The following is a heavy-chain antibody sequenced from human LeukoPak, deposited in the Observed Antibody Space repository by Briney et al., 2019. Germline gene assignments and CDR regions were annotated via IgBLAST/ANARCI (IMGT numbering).Heavy chain of an antibody. CDR3: ARAAYSSSWPNYYFYYYMDV. V-gene: IGHV4-34*01. Sequence: SETLSHTCAVYGGSFSGYYCSWIRQPPGKGLEWIGEINHSGRTNYNPSLKSRVTISVDTSKNQFSLKLSSVTAADTAVYYCARAAYSSSWPNYYFYYYMDVWGKGTTVTVSS. D-gene: IGHD6-13*01. CDR2: INHSGRT. CDR1: GGSFSGYY. J-gene: IGHJ6*03.